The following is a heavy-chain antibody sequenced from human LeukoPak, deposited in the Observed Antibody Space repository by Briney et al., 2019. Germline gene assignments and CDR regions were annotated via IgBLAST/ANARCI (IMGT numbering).Heavy chain of an antibody. CDR2: IYYSGST. D-gene: IGHD3-22*01. Sequence: TSETLSLTCTVSGGSISSYYWSWIRQPPGKGLEWIGYIYYSGSTNYNPSLKSRVTISVDTSKNQFSLKLRSVTAADTAVYYCARVSGRYYDSSGYYALDYWGQGTLVTVSS. J-gene: IGHJ4*02. CDR1: GGSISSYY. V-gene: IGHV4-59*08. CDR3: ARVSGRYYDSSGYYALDY.